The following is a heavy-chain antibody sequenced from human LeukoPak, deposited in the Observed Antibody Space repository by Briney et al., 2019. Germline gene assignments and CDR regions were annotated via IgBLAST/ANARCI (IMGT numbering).Heavy chain of an antibody. J-gene: IGHJ3*02. V-gene: IGHV3-21*01. Sequence: PGGSLRLSCAASGFTFSSYSMNWVRQAPGKGLEWVSSISSSSSYIYYADSVKGRFTISRDNAKNSLYLQMNSLRAEDTAVYYCARVIRVAVDAFDIWGQGTMVTVPS. CDR2: ISSSSSYI. CDR3: ARVIRVAVDAFDI. D-gene: IGHD2-15*01. CDR1: GFTFSSYS.